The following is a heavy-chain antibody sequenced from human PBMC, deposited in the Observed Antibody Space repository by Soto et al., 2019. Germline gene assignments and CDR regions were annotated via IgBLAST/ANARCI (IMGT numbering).Heavy chain of an antibody. V-gene: IGHV3-30*18. Sequence: QVQLVESGGGVVQPGRSLRLSCAASGFTFSSYGMHWVRQAPGKGLEWVAVISYDGSNKYYADSVKGRFTISRDNSKNTLYLQMNSLRAEDTAVYYYAKSGGSGYDDLPDYYYGMDVWGQGTTVTVSS. J-gene: IGHJ6*02. D-gene: IGHD5-12*01. CDR3: AKSGGSGYDDLPDYYYGMDV. CDR2: ISYDGSNK. CDR1: GFTFSSYG.